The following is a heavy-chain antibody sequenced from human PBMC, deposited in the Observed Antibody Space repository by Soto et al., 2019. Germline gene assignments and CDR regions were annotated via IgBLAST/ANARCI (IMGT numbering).Heavy chain of an antibody. CDR2: IWYDGSNK. CDR3: ARDREATVTTFAFDI. Sequence: VAVIWYDGSNKYYADSVKGRFTISRDNSKNTLYLQMNSLRAEDTAVYYCARDREATVTTFAFDIWGQGTMVTVSS. V-gene: IGHV3-33*01. D-gene: IGHD4-17*01. J-gene: IGHJ3*02.